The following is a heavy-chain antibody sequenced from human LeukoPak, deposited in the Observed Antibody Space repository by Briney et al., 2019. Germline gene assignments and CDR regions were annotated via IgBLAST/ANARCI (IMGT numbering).Heavy chain of an antibody. Sequence: KPSETLSLTGTGFEGSISSYYCGWIRQPPGKGLEWIGYIYCSGSTNYNPSLKSRVTISVATSKNQFSLKLNSLTPPHTTLYYSAAEDSSGSRGFEYWGQGTLVTVSS. J-gene: IGHJ4*02. CDR3: AAEDSSGSRGFEY. D-gene: IGHD3-22*01. V-gene: IGHV4-59*01. CDR1: EGSISSYY. CDR2: IYCSGST.